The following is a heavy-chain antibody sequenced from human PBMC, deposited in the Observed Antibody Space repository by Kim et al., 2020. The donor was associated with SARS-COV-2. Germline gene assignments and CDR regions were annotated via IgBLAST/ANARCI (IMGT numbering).Heavy chain of an antibody. D-gene: IGHD3-10*01. CDR1: GFSFHDYA. Sequence: GGSLRLSCAASGFSFHDYAMHWVRQAPGKGLEWVAVISYDGGSQYYSASVQGRFTISRDDSKSTLYLQMNNLRPEDTAVYFCASDMFRGVPDYLAFWGQG. CDR2: ISYDGGSQ. J-gene: IGHJ1*01. CDR3: ASDMFRGVPDYLAF. V-gene: IGHV3-30*04.